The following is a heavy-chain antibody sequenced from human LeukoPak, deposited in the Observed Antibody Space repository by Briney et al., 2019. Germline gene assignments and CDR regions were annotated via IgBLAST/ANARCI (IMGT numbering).Heavy chain of an antibody. D-gene: IGHD6-13*01. CDR2: ISSSGSTI. J-gene: IGHJ6*02. V-gene: IGHV3-48*03. CDR3: ARVPYSSSYDMDV. CDR1: GFTFSSYE. Sequence: GGSLRLSCAASGFTFSSYEMSWVRQAPGKGLEWVSYISSSGSTIYYADSVKGRFTISRDNAKNSLYLQMNSLRAEDTAVYYCARVPYSSSYDMDVWGQGTTVTVSS.